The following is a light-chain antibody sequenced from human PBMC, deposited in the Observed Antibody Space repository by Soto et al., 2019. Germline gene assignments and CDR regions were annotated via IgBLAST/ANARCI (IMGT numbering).Light chain of an antibody. Sequence: DIQMTQSPPTLSASVGDRVTITCRASQSISSWLAWYQQRPGKAPNLLIYDVSSLESGVPSRFSGSESRTEFTLTISSLQPDDFATYYCQPDTNYPWTFGQRTKVEIK. CDR1: QSISSW. CDR3: QPDTNYPWT. J-gene: IGKJ1*01. CDR2: DVS. V-gene: IGKV1-5*01.